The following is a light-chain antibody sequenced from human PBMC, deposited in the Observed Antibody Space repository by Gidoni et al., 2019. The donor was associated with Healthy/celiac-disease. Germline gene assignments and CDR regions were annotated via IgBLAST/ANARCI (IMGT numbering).Light chain of an antibody. CDR3: QQYGSSPPWT. Sequence: EIVLTQSPVTLSLSPGERSTLSCRASQSVSSSYLAWYQQKPGQAPRLLIYGASSRATGIPDRFSGSGSGTDFTLTISRLEPEDFAVYYCQQYGSSPPWTFXQXTKLEIK. J-gene: IGKJ2*02. CDR1: QSVSSSY. CDR2: GAS. V-gene: IGKV3-20*01.